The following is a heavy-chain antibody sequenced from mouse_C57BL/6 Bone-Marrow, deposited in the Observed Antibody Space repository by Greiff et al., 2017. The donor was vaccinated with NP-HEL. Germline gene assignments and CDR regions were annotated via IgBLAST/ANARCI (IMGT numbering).Heavy chain of an antibody. CDR1: GFNITDYY. V-gene: IGHV14-2*01. J-gene: IGHJ1*03. CDR2: IAPADGET. Sequence: VQLQQSGAELVKPGASVKLSCTASGFNITDYYMHWVKQRTEQGLEWIGRIAPADGETQYAPKFQGKATITADTSSNPAYLPLSSLTSEDTAVYYCARGYGSSYWYFDVWGTGTTVTVSS. CDR3: ARGYGSSYWYFDV. D-gene: IGHD1-1*01.